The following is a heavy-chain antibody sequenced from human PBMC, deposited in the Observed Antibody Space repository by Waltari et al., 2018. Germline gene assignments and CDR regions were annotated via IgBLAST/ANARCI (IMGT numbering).Heavy chain of an antibody. V-gene: IGHV4-59*08. Sequence: QVQLQESGPGLVKPSETLSLTCTVSGGSISSYYWSWIRQPPRKGLEWIGYIYYSGSTNYNPSLKSRVTISVDTSKNQFSLKLSSVTAADTAVYYCARHREPNDYYYGMDVGGQGTTVTVSS. CDR2: IYYSGST. J-gene: IGHJ6*02. D-gene: IGHD1-1*01. CDR3: ARHREPNDYYYGMDV. CDR1: GGSISSYY.